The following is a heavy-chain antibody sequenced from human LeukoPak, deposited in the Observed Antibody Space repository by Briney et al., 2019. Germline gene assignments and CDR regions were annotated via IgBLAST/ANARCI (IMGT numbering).Heavy chain of an antibody. CDR3: ARSRSSSWFLFDY. V-gene: IGHV4-59*01. CDR1: GASISSYY. J-gene: IGHJ4*02. Sequence: SETLSLTCTVSGASISSYYWSWIRQPPGKGLEWIGYIYYSGSTNYNPSLKSRVTISVDTSKNQFSLKLNSVTAADTAVYYCARSRSSSWFLFDYWAREPSSPSPQ. CDR2: IYYSGST. D-gene: IGHD6-13*01.